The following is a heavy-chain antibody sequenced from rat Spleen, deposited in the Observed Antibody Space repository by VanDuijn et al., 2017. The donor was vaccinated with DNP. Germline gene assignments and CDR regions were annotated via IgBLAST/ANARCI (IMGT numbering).Heavy chain of an antibody. D-gene: IGHD4-3*01. CDR1: GFTFSAYY. J-gene: IGHJ2*01. V-gene: IGHV5-22*01. CDR2: IGSPAYAP. CDR3: VRWNSGHFDY. Sequence: EVQLVESGGGLVQPGRSLKLSCAPSGFTFSAYYMAWVRQAPAKGLEWVAYIGSPAYAPYYADSVKGRFTISRDNAKSTLYLQMNSLRSEDMATYYCVRWNSGHFDYWGQGVMVTVSS.